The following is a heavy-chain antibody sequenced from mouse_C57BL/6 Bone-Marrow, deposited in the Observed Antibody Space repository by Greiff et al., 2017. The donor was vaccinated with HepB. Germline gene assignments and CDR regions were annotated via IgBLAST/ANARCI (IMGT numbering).Heavy chain of an antibody. J-gene: IGHJ2*01. Sequence: QVQLQQSGPELVKPGASVKISCKASGYAFSSSWMNWVKQRPGKGLEWIGRIYPGEGDTNYNGKFKGKATLTADKSSSTAYMQLSSLTSEDSAVYFCADGYYGLDYWGQGTTLTVSA. V-gene: IGHV1-82*01. CDR1: GYAFSSSW. CDR2: IYPGEGDT. D-gene: IGHD2-3*01. CDR3: ADGYYGLDY.